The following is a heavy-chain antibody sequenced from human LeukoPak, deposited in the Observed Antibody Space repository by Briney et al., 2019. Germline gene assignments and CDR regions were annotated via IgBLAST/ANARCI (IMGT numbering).Heavy chain of an antibody. CDR1: GYTFTSYG. V-gene: IGHV1-18*01. CDR2: ISAYNGNT. J-gene: IGHJ6*02. CDR3: ARDIRYFDWLHDYYYYGMDV. D-gene: IGHD3-9*01. Sequence: ASVKVSCKASGYTFTSYGISWVRQAPGQGLEWMGWISAYNGNTNYAQKLQGRVTMTRDTSISTAYMELSRLRSDDTAVYYCARDIRYFDWLHDYYYYGMDVWGQGTTVTVSS.